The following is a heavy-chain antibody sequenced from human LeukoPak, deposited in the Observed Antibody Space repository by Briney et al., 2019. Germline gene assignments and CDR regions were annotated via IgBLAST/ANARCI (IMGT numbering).Heavy chain of an antibody. CDR1: GYTFTSYD. D-gene: IGHD2-2*01. J-gene: IGHJ5*02. V-gene: IGHV1-8*01. Sequence: ASVKVSCKASGYTFTSYDINWVRQATGQGLEWMGWMNPNSGNTGYAQKFQGRVTMTRNTYISTAYVELSSLRSEDTAVYYCARDPSYCSSTSCYDRENWFDPWGQGTLVTVSS. CDR3: ARDPSYCSSTSCYDRENWFDP. CDR2: MNPNSGNT.